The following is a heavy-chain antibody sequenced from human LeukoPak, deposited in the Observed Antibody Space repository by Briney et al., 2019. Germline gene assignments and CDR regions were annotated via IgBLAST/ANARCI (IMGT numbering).Heavy chain of an antibody. CDR1: GFTFSSYS. D-gene: IGHD5-18*01. CDR3: ARDTRGYSYGYAYFDY. Sequence: GGSLRLSCVASGFTFSSYSTNWVRQAPGKGLEWVSYISSSSSTIYYADSVKGRFTISRDNAKNSLYLQMNSLRAEDTAVYYCARDTRGYSYGYAYFDYWGQGTLVTVSS. CDR2: ISSSSSTI. J-gene: IGHJ4*02. V-gene: IGHV3-48*01.